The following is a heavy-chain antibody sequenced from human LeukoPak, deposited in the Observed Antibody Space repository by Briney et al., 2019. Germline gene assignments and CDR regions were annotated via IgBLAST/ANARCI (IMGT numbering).Heavy chain of an antibody. Sequence: GGSLRLSCAASGLTFSSYNMNWVRQAPGKGLEGGSSISSSSSYIYYADSMEGRFTICRDNAQSSVYLQMNTLRAEDTAVYYCAGGYSSSWYTFDPWGQGTLVTVSS. J-gene: IGHJ5*02. CDR2: ISSSSSYI. D-gene: IGHD6-13*01. CDR3: AGGYSSSWYTFDP. CDR1: GLTFSSYN. V-gene: IGHV3-21*01.